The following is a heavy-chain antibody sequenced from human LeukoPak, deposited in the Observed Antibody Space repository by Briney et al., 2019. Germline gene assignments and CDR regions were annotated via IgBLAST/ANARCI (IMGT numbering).Heavy chain of an antibody. CDR3: ARRGGNWNFDY. J-gene: IGHJ4*02. Sequence: PSETLSLTCTVSGGSISSSSYYWGWIRQPPGQGLEWIGSIYYSGSTYYNPSLKSRVTISVDTSKNQFSLKLSSVTAADTAVYYCARRGGNWNFDYWGQGTLVTVSS. CDR1: GGSISSSSYY. D-gene: IGHD1-1*01. CDR2: IYYSGST. V-gene: IGHV4-39*01.